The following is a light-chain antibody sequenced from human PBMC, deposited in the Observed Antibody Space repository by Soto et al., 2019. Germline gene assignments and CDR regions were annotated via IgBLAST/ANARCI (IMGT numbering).Light chain of an antibody. Sequence: QSALTQPRSVSRSPGQSVTVSCIGTSSDVGDYNSVSWYQQHPGKAPKLMIYDVSKRPSGVPDRFSGSKSGNTASLTISGLQAEDEADYYCCSYVGSYSYVFGIGTKLTVL. CDR2: DVS. CDR1: SSDVGDYNS. V-gene: IGLV2-11*01. CDR3: CSYVGSYSYV. J-gene: IGLJ1*01.